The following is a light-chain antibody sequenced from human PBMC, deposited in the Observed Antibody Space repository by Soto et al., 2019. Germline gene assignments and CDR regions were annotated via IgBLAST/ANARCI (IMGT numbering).Light chain of an antibody. V-gene: IGKV3-15*01. Sequence: EIVMTQSPATLSVSPGERATLSCRASQSVRSSYLSWYQQKPGQAPRLLIYGASTRATGIPARFSGSGSGTEFTLAISGLQSEDFAVSYCQQYSSWPLSFGGGTKVEIK. J-gene: IGKJ4*01. CDR1: QSVRSSY. CDR3: QQYSSWPLS. CDR2: GAS.